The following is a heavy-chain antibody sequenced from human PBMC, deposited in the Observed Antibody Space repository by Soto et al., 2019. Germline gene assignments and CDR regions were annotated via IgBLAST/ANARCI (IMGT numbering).Heavy chain of an antibody. Sequence: PSETLSLTCTVSGASISSYYWSWIRQPPGKGLEWIGYVYYSGSTNYNPSLKSRVTISVDTSKNQFSLKLSSVTAADTAMYYCARDTKPSLWGQGTLVT. D-gene: IGHD1-1*01. CDR1: GASISSYY. CDR3: ARDTKPSL. V-gene: IGHV4-59*01. CDR2: VYYSGST. J-gene: IGHJ4*02.